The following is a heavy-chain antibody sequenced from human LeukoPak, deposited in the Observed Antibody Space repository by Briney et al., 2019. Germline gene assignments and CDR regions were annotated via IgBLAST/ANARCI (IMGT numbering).Heavy chain of an antibody. V-gene: IGHV3-30*02. Sequence: GGSLRLSCAASGFTFSTYGMHWVRQAPGKGLEWVAFIRYDGNNKYYADSVKGRFTISRDNSKNTLYLQMNSLRAEDTAVYYCAKDDGDWNYKANWFDPWGQGTLVTVSS. J-gene: IGHJ5*02. D-gene: IGHD1-7*01. CDR3: AKDDGDWNYKANWFDP. CDR1: GFTFSTYG. CDR2: IRYDGNNK.